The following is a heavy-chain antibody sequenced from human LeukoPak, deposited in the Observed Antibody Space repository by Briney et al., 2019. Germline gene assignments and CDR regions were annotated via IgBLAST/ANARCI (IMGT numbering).Heavy chain of an antibody. D-gene: IGHD1-14*01. V-gene: IGHV3-20*01. J-gene: IGHJ4*02. CDR2: INWNGGST. Sequence: PGGSLRLSCAASGFTFDDYGMSWVRHAPGKGLEWVSGINWNGGSTGYADSVKGRFTISRDNAKNSLYLQMNSLRAEDTALYHCARERITGTTVPFFDYWGQGTLVTVSS. CDR1: GFTFDDYG. CDR3: ARERITGTTVPFFDY.